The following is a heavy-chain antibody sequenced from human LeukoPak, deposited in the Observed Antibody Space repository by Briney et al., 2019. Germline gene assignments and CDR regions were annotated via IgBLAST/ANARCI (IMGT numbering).Heavy chain of an antibody. CDR3: ARRSAFEGILDY. Sequence: GESPKISCKGSGYSFTSHGIGWVRQMPGKGLEWMGIIYPGDSDTRYSPSFQGQVTISADKSISTAYLQWSSLKASDTAMYYCARRSAFEGILDYWGQGTLVTVSS. D-gene: IGHD3-3*02. J-gene: IGHJ4*02. CDR2: IYPGDSDT. V-gene: IGHV5-51*01. CDR1: GYSFTSHG.